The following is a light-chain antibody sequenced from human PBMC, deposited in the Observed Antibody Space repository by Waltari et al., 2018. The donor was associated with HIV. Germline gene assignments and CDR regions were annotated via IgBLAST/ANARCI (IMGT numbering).Light chain of an antibody. CDR3: ISYAGSNNNVV. Sequence: QSALTQPPSASGSPGQSVTISCTGPSSDVGDYNYVSWYQQHPGKAPKLMIYEVIKRPPGVPNRFSCSKSGNTASLTVSGLQAEDEADYYCISYAGSNNNVVFGGGTKLTVL. CDR1: SSDVGDYNY. V-gene: IGLV2-8*01. J-gene: IGLJ2*01. CDR2: EVI.